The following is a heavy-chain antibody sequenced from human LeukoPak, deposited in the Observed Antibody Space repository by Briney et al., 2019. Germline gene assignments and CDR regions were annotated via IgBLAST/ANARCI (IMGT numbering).Heavy chain of an antibody. V-gene: IGHV3-23*01. Sequence: GGSLRLSCAASQFIFSTYAMSWVRQPPGKGLEWVSGITSSGGSTYYADSVRGRFTISRDNSKNTLYLQMNSLRAEDTAEYYCAKKLVVAAADYWGQGALVTVSS. CDR3: AKKLVVAAADY. D-gene: IGHD3-22*01. CDR1: QFIFSTYA. J-gene: IGHJ4*02. CDR2: ITSSGGST.